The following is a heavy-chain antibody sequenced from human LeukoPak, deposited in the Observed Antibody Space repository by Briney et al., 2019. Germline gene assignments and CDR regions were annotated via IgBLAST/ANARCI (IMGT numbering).Heavy chain of an antibody. CDR1: GVTFSIYE. Sequence: GGSLRLSCAASGVTFSIYEMNWVRQAPGKGLECVSYISSSGSTIYYADSVKRRFTISRDNHKHSLFLQMSSLRDEDTAVYYSAIQGIYSTSWYSFDYWGQGTLVTVSS. J-gene: IGHJ4*02. CDR2: ISSSGSTI. CDR3: AIQGIYSTSWYSFDY. D-gene: IGHD6-13*01. V-gene: IGHV3-48*03.